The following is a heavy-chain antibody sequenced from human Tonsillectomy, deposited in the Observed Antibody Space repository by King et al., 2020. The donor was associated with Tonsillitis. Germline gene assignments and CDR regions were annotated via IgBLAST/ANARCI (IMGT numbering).Heavy chain of an antibody. Sequence: VQLVESGGGLVKPGGSLRLSCAASGFTFSTYAMSWVRQAPGKGLEWVSSIDSSSTFIYYADSVKGRFTISRDNAKNSLYLQLNSLRVEDTAVYYCVRGDRRDRSDLTVLRGVPSLLDSWGQGTLVTVSS. D-gene: IGHD3-10*01. CDR3: VRGDRRDRSDLTVLRGVPSLLDS. V-gene: IGHV3-21*01. J-gene: IGHJ4*02. CDR2: IDSSSTFI. CDR1: GFTFSTYA.